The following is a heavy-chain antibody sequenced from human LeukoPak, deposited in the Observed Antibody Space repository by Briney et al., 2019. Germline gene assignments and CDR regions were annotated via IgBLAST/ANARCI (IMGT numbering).Heavy chain of an antibody. CDR2: LSYYEST. CDR3: ARHAQSDSSYDY. V-gene: IGHV4-39*01. CDR1: GDSISRGSHY. Sequence: SETLSLTCTVSGDSISRGSHYWGWIRQPPGKGLEWIGSLSYYESTYFNPSLKSRVTISVDRSKNHFSLNLTSVTAADTAAYYCARHAQSDSSYDYWGHRTLVTVSS. D-gene: IGHD5-18*01. J-gene: IGHJ4*01.